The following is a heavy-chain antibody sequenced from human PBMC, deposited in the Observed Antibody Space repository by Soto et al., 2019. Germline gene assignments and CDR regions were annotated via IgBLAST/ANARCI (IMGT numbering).Heavy chain of an antibody. V-gene: IGHV6-1*01. CDR1: GDSVSSNSAG. Sequence: LSQTLSLTCDISGDSVSSNSAGWNWIRRTPSRGLEWLGRTYYKSKWYYTYAASVKSRITVSPDTSKNQFSLQLTSVTPEDTAVYYCARGSWDDVSGHYYMDVWDKGTTVTVSS. CDR3: ARGSWDDVSGHYYMDV. D-gene: IGHD1-1*01. CDR2: TYYKSKWYY. J-gene: IGHJ6*03.